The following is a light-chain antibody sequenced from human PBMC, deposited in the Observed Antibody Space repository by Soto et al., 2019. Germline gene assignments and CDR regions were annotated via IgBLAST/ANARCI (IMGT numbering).Light chain of an antibody. CDR1: SSDVGGYNL. V-gene: IGLV2-23*01. CDR3: SSYAPTSTLI. Sequence: QSALTQPASVSGSPGQSITISCTGTSSDVGGYNLVSWYQQYPGKAPKLIIYEGSKRPSGVSARFSGSKSGSTASLTISGLQAEDEANYYCSSYAPTSTLIFGGGTKVTVL. J-gene: IGLJ2*01. CDR2: EGS.